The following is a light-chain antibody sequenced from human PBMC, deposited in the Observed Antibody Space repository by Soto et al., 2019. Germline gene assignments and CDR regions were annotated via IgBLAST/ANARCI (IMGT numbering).Light chain of an antibody. CDR3: EQYGSSPRT. V-gene: IGKV2-29*01. Sequence: DIVITPTPLSLSFTPPQPASISCKSSQSLLHSDGKTYLYWYQQKPGQAPRLLIYGISTRATGVPDRFSGSGSGTDFTLTISRLEPEDFAVYYCEQYGSSPRTFGQGTKVDIK. CDR2: GIS. J-gene: IGKJ1*01. CDR1: QSLLHSDGKTY.